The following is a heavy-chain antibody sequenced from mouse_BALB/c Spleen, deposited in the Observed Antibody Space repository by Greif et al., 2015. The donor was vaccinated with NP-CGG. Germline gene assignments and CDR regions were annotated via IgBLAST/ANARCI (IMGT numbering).Heavy chain of an antibody. D-gene: IGHD1-1*02. CDR3: TRYGGLDHFYAMDY. Sequence: QVQLQQSGAELVKPGASVKLSCKASGYTFTSYYMYWVKQRPGQGLEWIGGINPSNGGTNFNEKFKSKATLTVDKSSSTAYMRLSSLTSEDSAVYYCTRYGGLDHFYAMDYWGQGTSVTVSS. CDR2: INPSNGGT. V-gene: IGHV1S81*02. CDR1: GYTFTSYY. J-gene: IGHJ4*01.